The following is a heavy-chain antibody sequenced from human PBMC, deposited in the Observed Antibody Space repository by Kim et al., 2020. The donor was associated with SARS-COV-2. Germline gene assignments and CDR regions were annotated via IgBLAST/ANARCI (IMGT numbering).Heavy chain of an antibody. J-gene: IGHJ4*02. Sequence: GGSLRLSCAASGFTFSNAWMSWVRQAPGKGLEWVGRIKSKTDGGTTDYAAPVKGRFTISSDDSKNTLYLQMNSLKTEDPAVYYCTVLRFLEWLLKDYWGQGALVTVSS. D-gene: IGHD3-3*01. CDR2: IKSKTDGGTT. V-gene: IGHV3-15*01. CDR3: TVLRFLEWLLKDY. CDR1: GFTFSNAW.